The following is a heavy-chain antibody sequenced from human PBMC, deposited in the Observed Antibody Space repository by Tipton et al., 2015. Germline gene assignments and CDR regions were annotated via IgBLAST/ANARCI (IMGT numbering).Heavy chain of an antibody. CDR2: IHYSGST. CDR1: GGSISTISHS. Sequence: TLSLTCTVSGGSISTISHSWGWIRLPPGKGLEWIGSIHYSGSTFYNPSLKSRLTISLDTSETQFNLNLSSVTAADTAVYYCASSNYYDTCWYWGQGTLVTVSS. J-gene: IGHJ4*02. CDR3: ASSNYYDTCWY. D-gene: IGHD3-22*01. V-gene: IGHV4-39*01.